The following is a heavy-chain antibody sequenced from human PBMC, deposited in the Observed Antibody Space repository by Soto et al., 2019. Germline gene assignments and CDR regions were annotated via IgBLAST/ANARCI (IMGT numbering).Heavy chain of an antibody. CDR3: AKDRGYSYGWDYVDY. V-gene: IGHV3-23*01. CDR1: GFTFSSYA. Sequence: EVQLLESGGGLVQPGGSLRLSCAASGFTFSSYAMSWVRQAPGKGLEWVSAISGSGVSTYYADSVKGRFTISRDNSKNTLYLQRNSLRAEDTAVYYCAKDRGYSYGWDYVDYWGQGTLVTVSS. J-gene: IGHJ4*02. D-gene: IGHD5-18*01. CDR2: ISGSGVST.